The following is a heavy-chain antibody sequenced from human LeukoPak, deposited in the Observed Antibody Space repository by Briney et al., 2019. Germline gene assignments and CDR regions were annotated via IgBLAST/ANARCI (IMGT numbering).Heavy chain of an antibody. D-gene: IGHD2-21*02. J-gene: IGHJ4*02. CDR1: GGTFSSYA. CDR2: IIPILGIA. Sequence: GSSVKVSCKASGGTFSSYAISWVRQAPGQGLEWMGRIIPILGIANYAQKFQGRVTITADKSTSTAYMELSSLRSEDTAVYYCAPAPTARCGGDCYLFDYWGQGTLVTVSS. V-gene: IGHV1-69*04. CDR3: APAPTARCGGDCYLFDY.